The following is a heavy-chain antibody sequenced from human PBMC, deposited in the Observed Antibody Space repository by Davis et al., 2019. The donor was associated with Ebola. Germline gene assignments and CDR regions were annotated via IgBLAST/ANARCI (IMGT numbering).Heavy chain of an antibody. CDR1: GFAFSTYW. CDR2: IKEDGGAQ. D-gene: IGHD3-3*01. J-gene: IGHJ4*02. V-gene: IGHV3-7*01. Sequence: GESLKISCAASGFAFSTYWMPWVRQAPGKGLEWVATIKEDGGAQFYTDSVKGRFTISRDNARNGLYLQMNSLRADDTAVYYCASLEWVKFNYWGQGTLVTVSS. CDR3: ASLEWVKFNY.